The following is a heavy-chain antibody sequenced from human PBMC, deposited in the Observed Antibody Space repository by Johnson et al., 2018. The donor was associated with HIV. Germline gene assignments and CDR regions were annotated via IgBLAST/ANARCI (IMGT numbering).Heavy chain of an antibody. J-gene: IGHJ3*02. CDR2: IWFDGSNK. D-gene: IGHD7-27*01. CDR3: AKDDNWGYVVGTFDI. Sequence: QVQLVESGGGLVQPGGSLRLSCAASGFTFSDYYMNWMRQAPGKGLEWVAVIWFDGSNKYYADSVKGLFTISRDNSKNTLYLQMNSLSAEDTAVYYCAKDDNWGYVVGTFDIWGQGTMVTVSS. V-gene: IGHV3-30*02. CDR1: GFTFSDYY.